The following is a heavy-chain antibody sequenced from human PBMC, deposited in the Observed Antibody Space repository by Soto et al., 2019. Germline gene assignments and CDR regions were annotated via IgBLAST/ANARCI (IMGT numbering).Heavy chain of an antibody. J-gene: IGHJ3*01. CDR2: INAGNGNT. V-gene: IGHV1-3*01. CDR3: ARGGHCGSL. Sequence: VQLVQSGAEVKKPGASVKISCKGSGYTFTAYALHWVRQAPGQRPEWMGWINAGNGNTQYPQKFQGRVTITRDTRATASHMGLSSPRFDASAVSYCARGGHCGSLWGHGTMVTVAS. CDR1: GYTFTAYA. D-gene: IGHD6-25*01.